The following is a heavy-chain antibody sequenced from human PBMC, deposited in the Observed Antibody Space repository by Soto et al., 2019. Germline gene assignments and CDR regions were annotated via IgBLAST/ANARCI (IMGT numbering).Heavy chain of an antibody. J-gene: IGHJ6*01. CDR3: ARDRLMATAGTARHYFGLDV. CDR1: GGSIRSGGYY. D-gene: IGHD5-18*01. Sequence: SETLSLTCTVSGGSIRSGGYYWSWVRQSPRRGPEWIGNIYYSGSTYYSPSLKSRLTISVDTSKNQFSLNLSSVTAADTAVYYCARDRLMATAGTARHYFGLDVWGQGTTITVS. V-gene: IGHV4-31*03. CDR2: IYYSGST.